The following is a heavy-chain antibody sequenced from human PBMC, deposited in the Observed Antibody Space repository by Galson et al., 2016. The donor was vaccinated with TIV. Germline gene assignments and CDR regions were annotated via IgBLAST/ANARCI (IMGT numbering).Heavy chain of an antibody. J-gene: IGHJ4*02. CDR1: GVIFRNFA. Sequence: SVKVSCKASGVIFRNFAITWVRQAPGQGLEWMGGITPIFGTTKYAQKFQGRVTLTADDSTRTAYMELSFLRSEDTAIVYCARVRGEFYDSSGYYDSWGQGTLVSVSS. CDR3: ARVRGEFYDSSGYYDS. D-gene: IGHD3-22*01. V-gene: IGHV1-69*13. CDR2: ITPIFGTT.